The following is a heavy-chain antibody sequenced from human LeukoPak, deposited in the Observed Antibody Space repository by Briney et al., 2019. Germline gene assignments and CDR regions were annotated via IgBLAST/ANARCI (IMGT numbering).Heavy chain of an antibody. CDR3: ARPNYSYGTYYMDV. CDR1: GYTFTNYW. V-gene: IGHV5-51*01. Sequence: GESLKISCKASGYTFTNYWIGWVRQMPGKGLEWIGTIYPGDSDTRYSPSFQGQVTISADKSISTAYLQWSSLRASDTAIYYCARPNYSYGTYYMDVWGKGTTVTVSS. J-gene: IGHJ6*03. D-gene: IGHD5-18*01. CDR2: IYPGDSDT.